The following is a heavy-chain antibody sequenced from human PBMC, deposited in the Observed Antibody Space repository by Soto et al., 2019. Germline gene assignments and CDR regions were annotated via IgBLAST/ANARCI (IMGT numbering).Heavy chain of an antibody. CDR1: GFTFSSYD. D-gene: IGHD6-19*01. CDR2: IGTAGDT. CDR3: ARGYRSGDFDY. Sequence: EVQLVESGGGLVQPGGSLRLSCAASGFTFSSYDMHWVRQATGKGLEWVSAIGTAGDTYYPGSVKGRFTISRENAKNSLYLQMNSLRAGDTAVYYCARGYRSGDFDYWGQGTLVTVSS. V-gene: IGHV3-13*04. J-gene: IGHJ4*02.